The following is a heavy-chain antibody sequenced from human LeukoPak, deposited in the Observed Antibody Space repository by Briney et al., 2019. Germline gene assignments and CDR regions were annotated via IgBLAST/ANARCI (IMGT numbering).Heavy chain of an antibody. Sequence: SSVKVSCKAYGYTFMSHGISWVRQAPGQGLEWMGWISGSSSNTNYAQRLQGRVTMTTDTSTTTAYMELRSLRSDDTAVYYCARATGTWGHDGFDIWGQGAIVTVSS. D-gene: IGHD3-16*01. J-gene: IGHJ3*02. CDR3: ARATGTWGHDGFDI. CDR1: GYTFMSHG. CDR2: ISGSSSNT. V-gene: IGHV1-18*01.